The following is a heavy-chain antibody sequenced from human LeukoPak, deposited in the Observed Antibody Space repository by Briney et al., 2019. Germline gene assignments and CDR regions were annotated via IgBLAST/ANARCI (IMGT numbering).Heavy chain of an antibody. V-gene: IGHV3-23*01. Sequence: GGSLRLSCAASGFTFSSYAMSWVRQAPGKGLEWVSAISGSGGNTYYADSVKGRFTISRDNPKNTLYLQMNSLRAEDTAVYYCAKDGRGYSGYGDFDYWGQGTLVTVSS. D-gene: IGHD5-12*01. CDR3: AKDGRGYSGYGDFDY. CDR1: GFTFSSYA. J-gene: IGHJ4*02. CDR2: ISGSGGNT.